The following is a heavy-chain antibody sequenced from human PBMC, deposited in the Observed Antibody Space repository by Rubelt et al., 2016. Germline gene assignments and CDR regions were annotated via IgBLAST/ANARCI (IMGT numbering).Heavy chain of an antibody. Sequence: GESGGGVVQPGRSLRLSCAASGYTFSSYGMHWVRQAPGKGLEWVAVIWYVGSNKYYADSVKGRFTISRDNSKNTLYLQMNSLRAEYTAVYYCARDHYYGSCSYYYGMDVWGQGTTVTVSS. V-gene: IGHV3-33*01. CDR2: IWYVGSNK. CDR3: ARDHYYGSCSYYYGMDV. J-gene: IGHJ6*02. D-gene: IGHD3-10*01. CDR1: GYTFSSYG.